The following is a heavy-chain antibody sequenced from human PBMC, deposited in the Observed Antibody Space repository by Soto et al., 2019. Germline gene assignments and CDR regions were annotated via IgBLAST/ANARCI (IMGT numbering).Heavy chain of an antibody. V-gene: IGHV5-10-1*01. CDR1: GYSFTSYW. Sequence: PGESLKISCKGSGYSFTSYWISWVRQMPGKGLEWMVRIDPSDSYTNYSPSFQGHVTISADKSISTAYLQWSSLKASDTAMYYCARGVPGYYAVDVWGQGTTVTVSS. CDR3: ARGVPGYYAVDV. J-gene: IGHJ6*02. CDR2: IDPSDSYT.